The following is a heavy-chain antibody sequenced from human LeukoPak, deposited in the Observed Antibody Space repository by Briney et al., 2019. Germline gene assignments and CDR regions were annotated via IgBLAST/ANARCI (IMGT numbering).Heavy chain of an antibody. CDR2: MNRDGSEK. J-gene: IGHJ4*02. CDR3: AKDLYSSGYYPLGY. Sequence: GGSLRLSCAASGFTFSSYWMSWVRQAPGKGLEWVANMNRDGSEKNYVDSIKGRFTISRDNAANSLYLQMNSLRAEDTAVYYCAKDLYSSGYYPLGYWGQGTLVTVSS. D-gene: IGHD3-22*01. CDR1: GFTFSSYW. V-gene: IGHV3-7*01.